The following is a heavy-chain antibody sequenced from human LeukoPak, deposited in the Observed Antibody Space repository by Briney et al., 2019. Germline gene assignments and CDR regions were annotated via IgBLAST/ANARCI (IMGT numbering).Heavy chain of an antibody. D-gene: IGHD4-17*01. V-gene: IGHV4-59*01. J-gene: IGHJ2*01. CDR1: GGSISSYY. CDR2: IYYGGST. Sequence: PSETLSLTCTVSGGSISSYYWSWIRQPPGKGLEWIGYIYYGGSTNYNPSLKCRVTISVDTSKNQFSLKLSSVTAADTAVYYCAREEELPYGDYTPRRWYFDLWGRGTLVTVSS. CDR3: AREEELPYGDYTPRRWYFDL.